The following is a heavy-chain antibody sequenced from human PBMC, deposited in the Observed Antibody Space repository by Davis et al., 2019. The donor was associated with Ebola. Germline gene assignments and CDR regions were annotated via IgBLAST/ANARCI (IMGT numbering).Heavy chain of an antibody. D-gene: IGHD3-16*02. Sequence: SETLSLTCTVSGGSISSYYWSWIRQPPGKGLEWIGYIYYSGSTNYNPSLKSRVTISVDTSQNQFSLKLSSVTAADTAVYYCARLISHRNYFDYWGQGTLVTVSS. CDR1: GGSISSYY. J-gene: IGHJ4*02. CDR3: ARLISHRNYFDY. V-gene: IGHV4-59*08. CDR2: IYYSGST.